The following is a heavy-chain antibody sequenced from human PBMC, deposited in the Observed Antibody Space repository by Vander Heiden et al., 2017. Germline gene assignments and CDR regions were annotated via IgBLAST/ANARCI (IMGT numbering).Heavy chain of an antibody. J-gene: IGHJ6*02. Sequence: QVQLQESGPGLAKPSETRSLTCTVSGGSISSYYWSWIRQPPGKGLEWIGYIYYSGSTNYNPSLKSRVTISVDTSKNQFSLKLSSVTAADTAVYYCARDSKIIGLSRVYYYYGMDVWGQGTTVTVSS. CDR1: GGSISSYY. V-gene: IGHV4-59*01. CDR3: ARDSKIIGLSRVYYYYGMDV. CDR2: IYYSGST. D-gene: IGHD2-2*01.